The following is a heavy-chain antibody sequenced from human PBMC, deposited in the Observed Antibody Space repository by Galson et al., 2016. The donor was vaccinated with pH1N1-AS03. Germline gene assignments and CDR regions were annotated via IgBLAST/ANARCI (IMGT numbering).Heavy chain of an antibody. D-gene: IGHD6-19*01. CDR3: ARGSYSSGWYRGRNAFDI. V-gene: IGHV4-34*01. J-gene: IGHJ3*02. CDR2: INHSGST. CDR1: GGSFNNYY. Sequence: TLSLTCAVYGGSFNNYYWNWIRQSPGKGLEWVGEINHSGSTDYIPSLKSRVTISVDPSKNQISLNLNSVTAADTAVYYCARGSYSSGWYRGRNAFDIWGQGTMVTVSS.